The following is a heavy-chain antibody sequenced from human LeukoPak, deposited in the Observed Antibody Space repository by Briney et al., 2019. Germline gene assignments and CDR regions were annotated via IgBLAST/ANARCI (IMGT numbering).Heavy chain of an antibody. J-gene: IGHJ5*02. CDR2: FDPEDGET. CDR3: ATEMIAAAGDSRWFDP. Sequence: GASVKVSCKVSGYTLTELSMHWVRQAPGKGLEWMGGFDPEDGETIYAQKFQGRVTMTEDTSTDTAYMELSSLRSEDTAVYYCATEMIAAAGDSRWFDPWGQGTLVTVSS. V-gene: IGHV1-24*01. D-gene: IGHD6-13*01. CDR1: GYTLTELS.